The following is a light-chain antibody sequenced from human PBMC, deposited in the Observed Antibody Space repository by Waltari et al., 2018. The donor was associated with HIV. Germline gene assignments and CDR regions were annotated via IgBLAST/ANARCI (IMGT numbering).Light chain of an antibody. Sequence: EIVLTQSPATLSLSPGERATLSCRASQSVSSYLAWYQQKPGQAPRLLIYDASNRASCIPARFSGSGSGTDFTLTISSLEPEDFAVYYCQQRSDWLDTFGQGTKVEIK. CDR3: QQRSDWLDT. CDR2: DAS. V-gene: IGKV3-11*01. J-gene: IGKJ2*01. CDR1: QSVSSY.